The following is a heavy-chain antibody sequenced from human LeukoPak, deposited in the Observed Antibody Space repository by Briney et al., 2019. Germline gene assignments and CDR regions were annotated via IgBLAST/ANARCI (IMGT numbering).Heavy chain of an antibody. CDR3: TCASERSYDF. D-gene: IGHD3-10*01. CDR2: IYSGGST. Sequence: GGSLPLSFACCGFTFLSYYMSWVRQAPGKGLEWISIIYSGGSTYYADSVKGRFTISRDNSKNTLYLQMNSLRGEDTAVYYCTCASERSYDFCSQGNLVTVSS. CDR1: GFTFLSYY. V-gene: IGHV3-66*01. J-gene: IGHJ4*02.